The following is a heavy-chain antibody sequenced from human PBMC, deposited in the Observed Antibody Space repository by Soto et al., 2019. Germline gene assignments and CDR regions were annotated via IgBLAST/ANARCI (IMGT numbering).Heavy chain of an antibody. CDR1: GFTFSNAW. CDR3: TTGETGTTFDY. V-gene: IGHV3-15*01. Sequence: AGSLRLSCAASGFTFSNAWMSWVRQAPGKGLEWVGRIKSKTDGGTTDYAAPVKGRFTISRDDSKNTLYLQMNSLKTEDTAVYYCTTGETGTTFDYWGQGTLVTVSS. D-gene: IGHD1-7*01. CDR2: IKSKTDGGTT. J-gene: IGHJ4*02.